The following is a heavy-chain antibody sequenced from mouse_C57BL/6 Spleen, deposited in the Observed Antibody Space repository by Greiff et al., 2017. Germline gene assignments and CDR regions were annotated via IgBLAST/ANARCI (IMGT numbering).Heavy chain of an antibody. D-gene: IGHD2-3*01. V-gene: IGHV1-26*01. J-gene: IGHJ1*03. CDR2: INPNNGGT. CDR1: GYTFTDYY. CDR3: ARSRDGYYWYFEV. Sequence: VQLQQSGPELVKPGASVKISCKASGYTFTDYYMNWVKQSHGKSLEWIGDINPNNGGTSYNQKFKGKATLTVDKSSSTAYMELRSLTSEDSAVYYCARSRDGYYWYFEVWGTGTTVTASS.